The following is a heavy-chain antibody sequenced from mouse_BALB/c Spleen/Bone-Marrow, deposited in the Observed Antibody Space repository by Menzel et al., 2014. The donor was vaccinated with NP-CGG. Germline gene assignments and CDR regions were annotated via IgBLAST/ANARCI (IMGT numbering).Heavy chain of an antibody. CDR3: ARKDYDEAWFAY. CDR1: GFSLSRYS. CDR2: IWGGGST. Sequence: VHLVEPGPGLVAPSQSLSITCTVSGFSLSRYSVHWVRQPPGKGLEWLGMIWGGGSTDYNSALKSRLSISKDNSKSQVFLKMNSLQSDDIAMYYCARKDYDEAWFAYWGQGTLVTVSA. V-gene: IGHV2-6-4*01. D-gene: IGHD2-4*01. J-gene: IGHJ3*01.